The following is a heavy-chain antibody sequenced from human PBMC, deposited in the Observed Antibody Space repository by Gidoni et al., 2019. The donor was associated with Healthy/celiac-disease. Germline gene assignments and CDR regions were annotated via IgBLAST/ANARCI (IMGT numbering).Heavy chain of an antibody. CDR1: GFTVSSNY. D-gene: IGHD3-22*01. Sequence: EVQLVESGGGLIQPGGSLRLSCAASGFTVSSNYMSWVRQAPGKGLEWVSVIYSGGSTYYADSVKGRFTISRDNSKNTLYLQMNSLRAEDTAVYYCARDRYYYDSSGYADYWGQGTLVTVSS. CDR2: IYSGGST. CDR3: ARDRYYYDSSGYADY. V-gene: IGHV3-53*01. J-gene: IGHJ4*02.